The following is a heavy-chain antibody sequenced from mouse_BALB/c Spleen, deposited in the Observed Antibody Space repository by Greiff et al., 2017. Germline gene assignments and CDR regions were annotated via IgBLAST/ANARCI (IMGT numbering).Heavy chain of an antibody. CDR1: GFTFSSFG. J-gene: IGHJ2*01. CDR3: ASGGNYGY. V-gene: IGHV5-17*02. CDR2: ISSGSSTI. D-gene: IGHD2-1*01. Sequence: EVHLVESGGGLVQPGGSRKLSCAASGFTFSSFGMHWVRQAPEKGLEWVAYISSGSSTIYYADTVKGRFTISRDNPKNTLFLQMTSLRSEDTAMYYCASGGNYGYWGQGTTLTVSS.